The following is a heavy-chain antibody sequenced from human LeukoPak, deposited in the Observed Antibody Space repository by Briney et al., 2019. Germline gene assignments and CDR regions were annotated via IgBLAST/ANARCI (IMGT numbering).Heavy chain of an antibody. J-gene: IGHJ5*02. V-gene: IGHV4-39*01. Sequence: SETLSLTCTVSGGSISSSSYYWGWIRQPPGKGLEWIGSIYYSGSTYYNPSLKSRVTISVDTSKNQFSLKLSSVTAADTALYYCARGPAYCGGDCSNWFDPWGQGTLVTVSS. CDR2: IYYSGST. D-gene: IGHD2-21*01. CDR3: ARGPAYCGGDCSNWFDP. CDR1: GGSISSSSYY.